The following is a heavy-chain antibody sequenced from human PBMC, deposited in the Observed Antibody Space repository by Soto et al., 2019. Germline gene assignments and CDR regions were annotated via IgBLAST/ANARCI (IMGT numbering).Heavy chain of an antibody. J-gene: IGHJ4*02. V-gene: IGHV1-46*01. CDR1: GSITNHH. CDR2: FNPSGLST. D-gene: IGHD6-19*01. Sequence: QVHLVQSGAEVKKPGASVNVSGQASGSITNHHMHWVRQAPGQGLEWMGIFNPSGLSTTYAQKFQCRVTITRDTSTTTVYMELSSLTSEDTAVYFCAKVTHRGPIAVAGPLGSWGQGTLVIVSS. CDR3: AKVTHRGPIAVAGPLGS.